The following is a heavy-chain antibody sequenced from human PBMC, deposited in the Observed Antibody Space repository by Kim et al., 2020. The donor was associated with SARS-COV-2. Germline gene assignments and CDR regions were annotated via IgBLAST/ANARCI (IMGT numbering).Heavy chain of an antibody. Sequence: ASVKVSCKASGYTFTSYGISWVRQAPGQGLEWMGWISAYNGNTNYAQKLQGRVTMTTDTSTSKAYMELRSLRSDDTAVYYCARASSGGNHLLIWGQGTMVTVSS. CDR1: GYTFTSYG. D-gene: IGHD2-15*01. J-gene: IGHJ3*02. CDR2: ISAYNGNT. V-gene: IGHV1-18*01. CDR3: ARASSGGNHLLI.